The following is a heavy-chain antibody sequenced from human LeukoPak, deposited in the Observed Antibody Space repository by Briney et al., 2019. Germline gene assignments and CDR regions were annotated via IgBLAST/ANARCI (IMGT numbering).Heavy chain of an antibody. Sequence: SETLSLTCTVSGYSISSGYYWGWIRQPPGKGLEWIGSIYHSGSTYYNPSLKSRVTISVDTSKNQFSLKLSSVTAADTAVYYCARELYPGGYNQHRYFDLWGRGTLVTVSS. J-gene: IGHJ2*01. D-gene: IGHD5-24*01. V-gene: IGHV4-38-2*02. CDR3: ARELYPGGYNQHRYFDL. CDR2: IYHSGST. CDR1: GYSISSGYY.